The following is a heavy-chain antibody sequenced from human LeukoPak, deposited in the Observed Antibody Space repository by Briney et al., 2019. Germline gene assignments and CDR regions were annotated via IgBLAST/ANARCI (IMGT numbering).Heavy chain of an antibody. J-gene: IGHJ5*02. Sequence: SETLSLTCAVYGGSFSGYYWSWIRQPPGKGLEWIGEINHSGSTNYNPSLKSRVTISVDTSKNQFSLKLSSVTAADTAVYYCARGSWDILVVPAAILFSGLNWFDPWGQGTLVTVSS. D-gene: IGHD2-2*01. CDR3: ARGSWDILVVPAAILFSGLNWFDP. CDR2: INHSGST. V-gene: IGHV4-34*01. CDR1: GGSFSGYY.